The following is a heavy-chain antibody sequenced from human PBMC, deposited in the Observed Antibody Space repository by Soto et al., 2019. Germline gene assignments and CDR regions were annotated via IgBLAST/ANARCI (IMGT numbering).Heavy chain of an antibody. CDR1: GFTFSSYG. J-gene: IGHJ6*03. CDR2: ISYDGSNK. D-gene: IGHD3-10*01. V-gene: IGHV3-30*18. CDR3: AKDGKPPYHYGSGSYSHYYYYYYMDV. Sequence: GGSLRLSCAASGFTFSSYGMHWVRQAPGKGLEWVAVISYDGSNKYYADSVKGRFTISRDNSKNTLYLQMNSLRAEDTAVYYCAKDGKPPYHYGSGSYSHYYYYYYMDVWGKGTTVTVSS.